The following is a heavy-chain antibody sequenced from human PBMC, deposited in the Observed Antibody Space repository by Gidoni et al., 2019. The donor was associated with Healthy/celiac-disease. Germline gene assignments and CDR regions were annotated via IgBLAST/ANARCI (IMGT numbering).Heavy chain of an antibody. CDR1: GGSISSGSYY. V-gene: IGHV4-61*02. CDR3: ARSDIVVVVATDDAFDI. CDR2: IYTSGST. J-gene: IGHJ3*02. D-gene: IGHD2-15*01. Sequence: QVQLQESGPGLVKPSQTLSLTCTVSGGSISSGSYYWSWIRQPAGKGLEWIGRIYTSGSTNYNPSLKSRVTISVDTSKNQFSLKLSSVTAADTAVYYCARSDIVVVVATDDAFDIWGQGTMVTVSS.